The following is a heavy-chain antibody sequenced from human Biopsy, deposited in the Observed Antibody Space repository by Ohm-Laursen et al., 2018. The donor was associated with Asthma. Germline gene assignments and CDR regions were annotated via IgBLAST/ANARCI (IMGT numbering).Heavy chain of an antibody. Sequence: SLRLSCAASLFTVSRDLMFWVRPAPGKGLEWVSVIYSGGTSDTAESVRGRFTISRDFYKNTLYLQMDSLRAEDTAVYYCARGDSSGWSHYYFDYWGQGTLVTVSS. J-gene: IGHJ4*02. D-gene: IGHD6-19*01. V-gene: IGHV3-53*01. CDR2: IYSGGTS. CDR1: LFTVSRDL. CDR3: ARGDSSGWSHYYFDY.